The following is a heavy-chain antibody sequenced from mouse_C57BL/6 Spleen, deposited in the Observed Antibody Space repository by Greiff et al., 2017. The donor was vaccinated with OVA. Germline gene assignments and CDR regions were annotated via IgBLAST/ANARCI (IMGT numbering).Heavy chain of an antibody. Sequence: DVQLQESGPGLVKPSQSLSLTCSVTGYSITSGYYWNWIRQFPGNKLEWMGYISYDGSNNYNPSLKNRISITRDTAKNQFFLKLNSVTTEDTATYYCASPYYSNSRDYWGQGTSVTVSS. CDR3: ASPYYSNSRDY. V-gene: IGHV3-6*01. CDR1: GYSITSGYY. CDR2: ISYDGSN. D-gene: IGHD2-5*01. J-gene: IGHJ4*01.